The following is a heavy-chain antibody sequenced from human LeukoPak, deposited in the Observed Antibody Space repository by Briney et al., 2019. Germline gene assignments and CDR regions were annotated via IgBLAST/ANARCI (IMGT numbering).Heavy chain of an antibody. CDR1: GFTFSGSA. CDR2: IRTKANSYAT. CDR3: ARDVGSSSWYKRYYMDV. D-gene: IGHD6-13*01. V-gene: IGHV3-73*01. Sequence: GGSLRLSCAASGFTFSGSAMHWVRQASGKGLEWVGRIRTKANSYATAYGASVNGRFTISRDNAKNSLYLQMNSLRAEDTAVYYCARDVGSSSWYKRYYMDVWGKGTTVTVSS. J-gene: IGHJ6*03.